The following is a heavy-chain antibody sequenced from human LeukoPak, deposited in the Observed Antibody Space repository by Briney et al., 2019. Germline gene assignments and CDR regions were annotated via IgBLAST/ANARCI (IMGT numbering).Heavy chain of an antibody. CDR1: GGSIRSAGYS. J-gene: IGHJ4*02. CDR2: IYYSGNT. V-gene: IGHV4-61*08. D-gene: IGHD3-16*01. CDR3: ARGRPGGY. Sequence: SETLSLTCSVSGGSIRSAGYSWYWIRQFPGRGLEWIGYIYYSGNTAYNPSLKSRVTISVDKSKNQFSLKLSSVTAADTAVYYCARGRPGGYWGQGTLVTVSS.